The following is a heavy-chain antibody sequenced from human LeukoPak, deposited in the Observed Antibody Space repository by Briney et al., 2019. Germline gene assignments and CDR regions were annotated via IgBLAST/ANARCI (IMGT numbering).Heavy chain of an antibody. J-gene: IGHJ4*02. V-gene: IGHV3-23*01. Sequence: PGGSLRLSCAVSGITLSNYGMSWVRQAPGKGLEWVAGIRGSGGSTNYADSVKGRFTISRDNSKNALYLHMSSLRAEDAAVYFCAKRGVVIRVILVGFHKEAYYFDSWAREPWSPSPQ. D-gene: IGHD3-22*01. CDR3: AKRGVVIRVILVGFHKEAYYFDS. CDR1: GITLSNYG. CDR2: IRGSGGST.